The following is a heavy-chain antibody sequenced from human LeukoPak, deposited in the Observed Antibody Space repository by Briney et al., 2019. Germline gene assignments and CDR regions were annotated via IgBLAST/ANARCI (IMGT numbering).Heavy chain of an antibody. V-gene: IGHV4-31*03. Sequence: PSQTLSLTCTVSGGSISSGGYYWSWIRQHPGKGLEWIGYIYYSGSTYYNPSLKSRVTISVDTSKNQFSLKLSSVTAADTAVYYCARNAYYDILTGYYPFDPWGQGTLVTVSS. CDR2: IYYSGST. D-gene: IGHD3-9*01. CDR3: ARNAYYDILTGYYPFDP. CDR1: GGSISSGGYY. J-gene: IGHJ5*02.